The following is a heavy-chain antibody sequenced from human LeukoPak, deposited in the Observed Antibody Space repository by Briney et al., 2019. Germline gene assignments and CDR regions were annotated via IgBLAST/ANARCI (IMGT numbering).Heavy chain of an antibody. CDR3: ARPKRQGRLPPDGAFDI. CDR2: VSTYNGNS. Sequence: ASVKVSCKASGYTFTSYDISWVRQAPGQGLEWVGWVSTYNGNSNYALKLQGRVTITTDTSTSTAYMELRSPKSDDTAVYYCARPKRQGRLPPDGAFDIWGQGTMVTVSS. V-gene: IGHV1-18*01. CDR1: GYTFTSYD. D-gene: IGHD6-25*01. J-gene: IGHJ3*02.